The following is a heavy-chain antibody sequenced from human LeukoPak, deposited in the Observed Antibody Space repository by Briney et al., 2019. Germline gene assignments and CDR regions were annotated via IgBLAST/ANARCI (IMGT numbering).Heavy chain of an antibody. CDR2: INPNRGGT. Sequence: VXCKATGYTFTGYYMHWVRQAPGQGLEWMGRINPNRGGTNYAQKFQGRVTMTRDTSISTAYMELSRLRSDDTAVYYCARDRLAVAGYCFDPWGQGTLVTVSS. CDR1: GYTFTGYY. CDR3: ARDRLAVAGYCFDP. V-gene: IGHV1-2*06. J-gene: IGHJ5*02. D-gene: IGHD6-19*01.